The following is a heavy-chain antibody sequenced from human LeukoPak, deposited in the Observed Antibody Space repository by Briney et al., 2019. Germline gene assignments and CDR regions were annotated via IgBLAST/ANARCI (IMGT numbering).Heavy chain of an antibody. V-gene: IGHV4-38-2*02. CDR3: VNSKSNYEAVS. Sequence: SETLSLTCTVSGSSITTYTHWGWIRQSPGKGLEWIASIHHTGNTYYNPSLESRVTISIDTSKNQFPLEVRSVTAADTAFYFCVNSKSNYEAVSWGPGTLVTVSS. D-gene: IGHD3-22*01. CDR2: IHHTGNT. CDR1: GSSITTYTH. J-gene: IGHJ5*02.